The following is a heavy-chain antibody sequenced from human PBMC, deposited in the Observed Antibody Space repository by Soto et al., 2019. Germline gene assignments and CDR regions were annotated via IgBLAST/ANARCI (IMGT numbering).Heavy chain of an antibody. CDR1: GDPISSSKW. CDR2: IDQNGIT. V-gene: IGHV4-4*02. Sequence: SETLALTCAVSGDPISSSKWWTWVRQTPGKGLEWIGKIDQNGITNYNPSLESRVTILKDNSKNQLSLKLTSVTAVDSAVYYCARLNRDYYSSGMDVWGQGATVTVSS. J-gene: IGHJ6*02. CDR3: ARLNRDYYSSGMDV.